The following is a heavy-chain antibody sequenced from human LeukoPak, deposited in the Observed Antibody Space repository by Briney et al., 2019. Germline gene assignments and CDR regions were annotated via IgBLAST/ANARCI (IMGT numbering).Heavy chain of an antibody. Sequence: GGSLRLSCSASGFTFSRYAMYWVRQAPGKGLEYVSLISNNGGSTYYADSVKGRFTISRDNSKNTLYLQMSSLRTEDTAMYYCLRDALRGGQGTLVTVSS. J-gene: IGHJ4*02. D-gene: IGHD3-16*01. CDR2: ISNNGGST. V-gene: IGHV3-64D*06. CDR1: GFTFSRYA. CDR3: LRDALR.